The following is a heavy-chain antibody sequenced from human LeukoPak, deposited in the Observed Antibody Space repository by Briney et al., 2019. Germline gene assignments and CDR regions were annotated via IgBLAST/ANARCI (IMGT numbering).Heavy chain of an antibody. CDR3: AREGGDTPMVKFDY. D-gene: IGHD5-18*01. CDR1: GYTFTGYY. CDR2: INPSGSGT. V-gene: IGHV1-46*01. J-gene: IGHJ4*02. Sequence: GASVKVSCKASGYTFTGYYMHWVRQAPGQGLEWMGIINPSGSGTSYAQRFQGRVTMTRDMSTSTVYMELSSLRSEDTAVYYCAREGGDTPMVKFDYWGQGTLVTVSS.